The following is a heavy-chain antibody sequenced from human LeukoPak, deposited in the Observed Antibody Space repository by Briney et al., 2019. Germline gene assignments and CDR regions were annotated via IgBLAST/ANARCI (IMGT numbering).Heavy chain of an antibody. V-gene: IGHV3-30*19. CDR3: AREVNDILTGYGMDV. Sequence: GGSLRLSCAASGFTFSSYGMHWVRQAPGKGLEWVAVISYDGSNKYYADSVKGRFTISRDNSKNTLYLQMNSLRAEDTAVYYCAREVNDILTGYGMDVWGQGTTVTASS. CDR2: ISYDGSNK. J-gene: IGHJ6*02. D-gene: IGHD3-9*01. CDR1: GFTFSSYG.